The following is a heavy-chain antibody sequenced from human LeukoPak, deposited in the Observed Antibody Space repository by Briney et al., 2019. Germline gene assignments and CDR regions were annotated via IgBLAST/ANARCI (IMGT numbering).Heavy chain of an antibody. Sequence: SETLSLTCSVSGASISEHYWSWIRQPPGKGLEWIGYSHNSGTTDYNPSLKSRVTISVDTSKNQFSLKLSSVTAADTAVYYCAREATVINNWFDPWGQGTLVTVSS. V-gene: IGHV4-59*11. CDR3: AREATVINNWFDP. D-gene: IGHD4-11*01. J-gene: IGHJ5*02. CDR1: GASISEHY. CDR2: SHNSGTT.